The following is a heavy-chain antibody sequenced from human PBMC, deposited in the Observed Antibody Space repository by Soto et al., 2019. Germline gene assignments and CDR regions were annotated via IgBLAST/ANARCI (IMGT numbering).Heavy chain of an antibody. CDR2: ISRSSTTTI. D-gene: IGHD5-18*01. Sequence: PVGSLRLSFVASGFALGTYSMNWVLQAPLKGLELISYISRSSTTTIYYADSVKGRFTISRDNAKNSLYLQMNSLRDEDTAVYYCARDRLGYSYGNSMDVWGQGTTVTVSS. CDR1: GFALGTYS. V-gene: IGHV3-48*02. CDR3: ARDRLGYSYGNSMDV. J-gene: IGHJ6*02.